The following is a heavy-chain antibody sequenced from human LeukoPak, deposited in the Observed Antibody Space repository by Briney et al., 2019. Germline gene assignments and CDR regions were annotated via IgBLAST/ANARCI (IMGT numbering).Heavy chain of an antibody. Sequence: GGSLRLSCAASGFTFSSYAMSWVRQAPGKGLEWVSAISGSGGSTYYADSVKGRFTISRDNSKNTLYLQMNSLRAEDTAVYYCAREKIHFDSSGDYYFYMDVWGKGTTVTISS. J-gene: IGHJ6*03. D-gene: IGHD3-22*01. CDR1: GFTFSSYA. CDR3: AREKIHFDSSGDYYFYMDV. V-gene: IGHV3-23*01. CDR2: ISGSGGST.